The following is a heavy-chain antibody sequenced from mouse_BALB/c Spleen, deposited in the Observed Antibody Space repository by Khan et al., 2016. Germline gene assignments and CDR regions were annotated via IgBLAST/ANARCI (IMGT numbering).Heavy chain of an antibody. D-gene: IGHD2-4*01. J-gene: IGHJ4*01. CDR2: IWAGGST. CDR1: GFSLTSYG. Sequence: QVQLKESGPGLVAPSQSLSITCTVSGFSLTSYGVHWVRQPPGKGLEWLGVIWAGGSTNYNSALMSRLSISKDNSKSQVFLKMNSLQTDDTAMYYCARDEYDGLYYYAMDYWGQGTSVTVSS. V-gene: IGHV2-9*02. CDR3: ARDEYDGLYYYAMDY.